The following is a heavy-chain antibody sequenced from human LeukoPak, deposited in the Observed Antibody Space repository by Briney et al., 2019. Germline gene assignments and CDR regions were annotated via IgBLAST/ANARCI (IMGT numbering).Heavy chain of an antibody. J-gene: IGHJ4*02. CDR2: IYYSGST. V-gene: IGHV4-59*01. CDR1: GGSINSYY. Sequence: SEILSLTCTVPGGSINSYYWSWIRQPPGKGLEWIGYIYYSGSTNYNLSLKSRVTISVDTSKNQFSLRLSSVTAADTAVYYCARVTGYMTEDYFDYWGQGTLITVSS. CDR3: ARVTGYMTEDYFDY. D-gene: IGHD6-13*01.